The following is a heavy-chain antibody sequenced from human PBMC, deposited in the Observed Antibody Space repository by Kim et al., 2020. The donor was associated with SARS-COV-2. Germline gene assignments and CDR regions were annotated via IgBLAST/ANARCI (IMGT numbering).Heavy chain of an antibody. D-gene: IGHD6-19*01. CDR2: IWYDGSNK. CDR1: GFTFSSYG. J-gene: IGHJ4*02. CDR3: ARDPSGWSLDY. V-gene: IGHV3-33*01. Sequence: GGSLRLSCAASGFTFSSYGMHWVRQAPGKGLEWVAVIWYDGSNKYYADSVKGRFTISRDNSKNTLYLQMNSLRAEDTAVYYCARDPSGWSLDYWGQGTLVTVSS.